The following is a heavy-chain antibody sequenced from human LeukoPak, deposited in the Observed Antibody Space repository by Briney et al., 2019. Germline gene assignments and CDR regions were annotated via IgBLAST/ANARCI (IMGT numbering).Heavy chain of an antibody. CDR3: ARVRPWVFDY. J-gene: IGHJ4*02. V-gene: IGHV3-53*04. CDR2: IYIGDNP. Sequence: PGGSLRLSCVVSGLTFSSYSMSWVRQAPGKGLEWVSIIYIGDNPHYADSVKGRFTISRHNSKNTLYLQMNNLRAEDTAVYYCARVRPWVFDYWGQGTLVTVSS. CDR1: GLTFSSYS.